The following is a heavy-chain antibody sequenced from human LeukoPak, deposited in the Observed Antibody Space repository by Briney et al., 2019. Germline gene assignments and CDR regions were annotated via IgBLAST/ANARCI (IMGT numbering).Heavy chain of an antibody. CDR3: AKDLDYGDYVGDAFDI. CDR2: INSDGSST. Sequence: QPGGSLRLSCAASGFTFSSYWMHWVRQAPGRGLVWVSRINSDGSSTSYADSVKGRFTISRDNAKNTLYLQMNSLRAEDTAVYYCAKDLDYGDYVGDAFDIWGQGTMVTVSS. D-gene: IGHD4-17*01. CDR1: GFTFSSYW. J-gene: IGHJ3*02. V-gene: IGHV3-74*01.